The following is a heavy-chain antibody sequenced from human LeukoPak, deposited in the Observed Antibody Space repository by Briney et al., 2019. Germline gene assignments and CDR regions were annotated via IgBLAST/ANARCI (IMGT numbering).Heavy chain of an antibody. D-gene: IGHD3-10*01. CDR2: INPNSGGT. CDR3: ARDDYYGSGSYYYYYGMDV. J-gene: IGHJ6*02. CDR1: GGTFSSYA. V-gene: IGHV1-2*02. Sequence: ASVKVSCKASGGTFSSYAISWVRQAPGQGLEWMGWINPNSGGTNYAQKFQGRVTMTRDTSISTAYMELSRLRSDDTAVYYCARDDYYGSGSYYYYYGMDVWGQGTTVTVSS.